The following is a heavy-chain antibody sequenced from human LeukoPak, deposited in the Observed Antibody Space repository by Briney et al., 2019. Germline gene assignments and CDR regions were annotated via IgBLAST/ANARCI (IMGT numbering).Heavy chain of an antibody. CDR3: AKDLRAYSGYDYVYYYYGMDV. CDR1: GFNFNSYA. D-gene: IGHD5-12*01. Sequence: PGGSLRLSCAASGFNFNSYAMSWVRQAPGKGLEWLSAVSVSGGNTQDADSVKGRFTISRDNSKRTLYLQMNSLRAEDTAVYYCAKDLRAYSGYDYVYYYYGMDVWGQGTTVTVSS. CDR2: VSVSGGNT. V-gene: IGHV3-23*01. J-gene: IGHJ6*02.